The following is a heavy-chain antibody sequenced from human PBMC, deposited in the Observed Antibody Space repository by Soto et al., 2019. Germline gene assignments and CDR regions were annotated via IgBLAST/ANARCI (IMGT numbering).Heavy chain of an antibody. CDR3: ASGRSGSNGSGSYYKIHYGMDV. Sequence: PSETLSLTCAVYGGSFSGYYWSWIRQPPGKGLEWIGEITHSGSTNYNASLKSRVTISVDTSKNQFSLKLSSGTAADTTVYYCASGRSGSNGSGSYYKIHYGMDVWGQGTTVTVSS. CDR1: GGSFSGYY. D-gene: IGHD3-10*01. V-gene: IGHV4-34*01. J-gene: IGHJ6*02. CDR2: ITHSGST.